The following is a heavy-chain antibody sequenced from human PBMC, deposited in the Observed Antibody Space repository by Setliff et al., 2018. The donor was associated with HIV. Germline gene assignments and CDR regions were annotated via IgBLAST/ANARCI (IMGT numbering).Heavy chain of an antibody. V-gene: IGHV3-7*01. D-gene: IGHD4-17*01. J-gene: IGHJ4*02. CDR2: IGQDGSEK. Sequence: GGSLRLSCAASRFDFNNYWMCWVRQAPGKGLEWVANIGQDGSEKNYVDSVKGRFTISRDNGKKSLYLQMDSLRDEDTAVYYCARGKFENGDYEFVSTFDSWGQGTLVTVSS. CDR3: ARGKFENGDYEFVSTFDS. CDR1: RFDFNNYW.